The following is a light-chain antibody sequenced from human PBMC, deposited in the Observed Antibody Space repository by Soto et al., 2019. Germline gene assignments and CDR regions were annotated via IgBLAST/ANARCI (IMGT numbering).Light chain of an antibody. CDR1: RSNVGSYNF. CDR2: EVS. Sequence: QSALTQPASVSGSRGQSITISCTGTRSNVGSYNFVSWYQHHPGNSPRLIIYEVSNRPSGISNRFSASKSGNTASLTISGLQAEDEADYYCCSYRSTSTLVFGGGTKLTVL. J-gene: IGLJ2*01. V-gene: IGLV2-14*02. CDR3: CSYRSTSTLV.